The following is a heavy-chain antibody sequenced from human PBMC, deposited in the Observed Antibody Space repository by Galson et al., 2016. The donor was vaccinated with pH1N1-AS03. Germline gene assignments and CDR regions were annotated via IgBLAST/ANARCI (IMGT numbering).Heavy chain of an antibody. D-gene: IGHD4-17*01. CDR2: IDPRDSET. Sequence: QSGAEVKKAGESLTISCKGFGDSFTTYWIIWVRQMPGKGLEWMGRIDPRDSETNYSPSFRGHVTISADKSIDTVYLQWSSLKASDSAMYYCARSDSMTLVTTIYSIWGQGVQVTVSS. CDR3: ARSDSMTLVTTIYSI. V-gene: IGHV5-10-1*01. CDR1: GDSFTTYW. J-gene: IGHJ4*02.